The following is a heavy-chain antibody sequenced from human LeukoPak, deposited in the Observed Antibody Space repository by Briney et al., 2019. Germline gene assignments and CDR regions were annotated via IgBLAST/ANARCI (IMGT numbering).Heavy chain of an antibody. CDR2: IYPGDSDT. J-gene: IGHJ4*02. CDR1: GYSFTSYW. Sequence: KPGESLRLSCAASGYSFTSYWISWVRQMPGKGLEWVGIIYPGDSDTRYSPSFQGQFTISADKSISTAYLQMSSLKASDTALYYCAGLYYERSRYYFFVYWGQGTLVTVSS. D-gene: IGHD3-22*01. V-gene: IGHV5-51*03. CDR3: AGLYYERSRYYFFVY.